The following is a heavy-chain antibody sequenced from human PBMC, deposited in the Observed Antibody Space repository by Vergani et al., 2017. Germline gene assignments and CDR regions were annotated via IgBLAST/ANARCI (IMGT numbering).Heavy chain of an antibody. CDR2: ISAYNGNT. CDR1: GYTFTSYY. Sequence: QVQLVQSGAEVKKPGASVKVSCKASGYTFTSYYMHWVRQAPGQGLEGMGWISAYNGNTNYAQKLQGRVTMTTDTSTSTAYMELRSLRSDDTAVYYCARDKGPFWSGYYNNYYYMDVWGKGTTVTVSS. D-gene: IGHD3-3*01. J-gene: IGHJ6*03. CDR3: ARDKGPFWSGYYNNYYYMDV. V-gene: IGHV1-18*04.